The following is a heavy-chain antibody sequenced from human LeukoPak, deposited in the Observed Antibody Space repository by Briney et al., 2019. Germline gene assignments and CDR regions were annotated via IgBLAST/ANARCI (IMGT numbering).Heavy chain of an antibody. CDR2: VNHRGSS. CDR3: ARRSPSMITSGGIVGNFDY. Sequence: SETLSLTCAVSGGHFSGFFWTWIRQPPGKGLEWIGEVNHRGSSNFHPSLRSRVSISVATSRYQFSLKLTSLTTADTAMYHCARRSPSMITSGGIVGNFDYWGPGSLVTVSS. CDR1: GGHFSGFF. V-gene: IGHV4-34*01. D-gene: IGHD3-16*02. J-gene: IGHJ4*02.